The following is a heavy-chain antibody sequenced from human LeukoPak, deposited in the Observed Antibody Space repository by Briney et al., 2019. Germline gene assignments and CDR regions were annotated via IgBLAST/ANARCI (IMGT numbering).Heavy chain of an antibody. CDR1: GYTLTELS. D-gene: IGHD3-22*01. J-gene: IGHJ4*02. CDR2: FDPEDGET. V-gene: IGHV1-24*01. Sequence: ASVKVSCKVSGYTLTELSMHWVRQAPGKGLEWMGGFDPEDGETIYAQKFQGRVTMTEDTSTDTAYMELSSLRSEGTAVYYCATGPGSGYYFDYWGQGTLVTVSS. CDR3: ATGPGSGYYFDY.